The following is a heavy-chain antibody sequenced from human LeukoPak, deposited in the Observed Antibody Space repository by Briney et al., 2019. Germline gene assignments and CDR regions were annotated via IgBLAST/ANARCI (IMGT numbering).Heavy chain of an antibody. CDR2: ISSSSSTI. J-gene: IGHJ6*03. D-gene: IGHD2-2*01. Sequence: PGGSLRLSCAASGFTFSSYSMNWVRQAPGKGLEWVSYISSSSSTIYYADSVKGRFTISRDNAKNSLYLQMNSLRAEDTAVYYCARVGCSSTSCQTDYYYYYYYMDVWGKGTTVTVSS. V-gene: IGHV3-48*01. CDR1: GFTFSSYS. CDR3: ARVGCSSTSCQTDYYYYYYYMDV.